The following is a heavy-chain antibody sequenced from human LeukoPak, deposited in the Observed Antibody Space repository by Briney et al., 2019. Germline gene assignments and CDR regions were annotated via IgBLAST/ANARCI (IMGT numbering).Heavy chain of an antibody. Sequence: SETLSLTCAVYGGSFSGYYWSWIRQPPGKGLEWIGEINHSGSTNYNPSLKSRVTISVDTSKNQFSQKLSSVTAADTAVYYCARGVDTAMVSEFDYWGQGTLVTVSS. D-gene: IGHD5-18*01. J-gene: IGHJ4*02. CDR2: INHSGST. V-gene: IGHV4-34*01. CDR3: ARGVDTAMVSEFDY. CDR1: GGSFSGYY.